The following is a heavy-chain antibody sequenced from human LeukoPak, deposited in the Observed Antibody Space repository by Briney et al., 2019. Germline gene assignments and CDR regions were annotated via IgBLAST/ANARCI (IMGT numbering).Heavy chain of an antibody. J-gene: IGHJ1*01. Sequence: GGSLRLSCAASGFTFSSYWMHWVRQIPGKGLVWVSRIKSDGSTNYADSVKGRFTISRDNAKNTLSLQMDSLRAEDTGVYYCARAPSEVGGYYPEYFRHWGQGTLVTVSS. V-gene: IGHV3-74*01. CDR2: IKSDGST. CDR3: ARAPSEVGGYYPEYFRH. D-gene: IGHD3-22*01. CDR1: GFTFSSYW.